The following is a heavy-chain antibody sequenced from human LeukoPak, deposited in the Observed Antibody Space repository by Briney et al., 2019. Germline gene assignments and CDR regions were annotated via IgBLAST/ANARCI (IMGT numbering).Heavy chain of an antibody. CDR1: GGSISSYY. V-gene: IGHV4-59*01. Sequence: SETLSLTCTVSGGSISSYYWSLIRQPPGKGLEWIGYIYYSGTTKYNPSLKSRVTILVDTSKNQISLKLGSVTPADTAVYYCARDVLAYCGGDCYSGYFDYWGQGTLVTVSS. CDR3: ARDVLAYCGGDCYSGYFDY. J-gene: IGHJ4*02. CDR2: IYYSGTT. D-gene: IGHD2-21*02.